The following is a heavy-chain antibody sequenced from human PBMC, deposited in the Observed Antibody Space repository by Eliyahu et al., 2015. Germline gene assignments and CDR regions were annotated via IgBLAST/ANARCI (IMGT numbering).Heavy chain of an antibody. D-gene: IGHD5-12*01. J-gene: IGHJ3*02. CDR2: ISFDGNDK. CDR3: AKTRWIIQDAFDI. CDR1: GFXFXPFA. Sequence: QVRVVESGGGVVQPGRSLRLSCEASGFXFXPFAMPWVRXAPGKGLEWVTVISFDGNDKYYADSVKGRFTVSRDNSKNTLFLQMDSLRIEDTGVYYCAKTRWIIQDAFDIWGQGTMVTVSS. V-gene: IGHV3-30*18.